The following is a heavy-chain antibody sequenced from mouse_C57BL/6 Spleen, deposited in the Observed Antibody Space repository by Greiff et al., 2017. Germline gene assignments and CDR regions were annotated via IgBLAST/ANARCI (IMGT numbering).Heavy chain of an antibody. CDR3: AKTAQATPVAY. Sequence: QLQQPGAELVRPGSSVKLSCKASGYTFTSYWMHWVKQRPIQGLEWIGNIDPSDSETHYNQKFKDKATLTVDKSSSTAYMQLSSLTSEDSAVYYCAKTAQATPVAYWGQGTLVTVSA. V-gene: IGHV1-52*01. J-gene: IGHJ3*01. CDR2: IDPSDSET. D-gene: IGHD3-2*02. CDR1: GYTFTSYW.